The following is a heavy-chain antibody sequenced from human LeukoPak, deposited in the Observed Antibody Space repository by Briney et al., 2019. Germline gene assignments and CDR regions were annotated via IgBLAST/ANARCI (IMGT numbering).Heavy chain of an antibody. J-gene: IGHJ5*02. CDR2: ISSSSTI. Sequence: GGSLRLSCAASGFTFSSYSMNWVRQAPGKGLEWVSYISSSSTIYYADSVKGRFTISRDNAKNSLYLQMNSLRAEDTAVYYCARGFLEWLFPGPWGQGTLVTVSS. D-gene: IGHD3-3*01. CDR3: ARGFLEWLFPGP. V-gene: IGHV3-48*01. CDR1: GFTFSSYS.